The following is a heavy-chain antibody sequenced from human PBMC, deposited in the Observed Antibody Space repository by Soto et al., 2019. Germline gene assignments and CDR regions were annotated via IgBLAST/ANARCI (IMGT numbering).Heavy chain of an antibody. CDR1: GGSISSYY. V-gene: IGHV4-59*01. CDR2: IYYSGST. J-gene: IGHJ4*02. D-gene: IGHD1-26*01. CDR3: AAPGGSSSDAFDY. Sequence: QVQLQESGPGLVKPSETLSLTCTVSGGSISSYYWSWIRQPPGMGLEWIGYIYYSGSTNYNPSLKSRVTISVDTSKNQFSLKLSSVTAADTAVYYCAAPGGSSSDAFDYWGQGTLVTVSS.